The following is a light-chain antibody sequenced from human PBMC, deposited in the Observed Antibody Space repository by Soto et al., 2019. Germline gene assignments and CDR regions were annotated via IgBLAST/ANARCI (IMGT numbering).Light chain of an antibody. CDR3: QQYGTSSFT. J-gene: IGKJ2*01. CDR2: GAS. Sequence: EIVLTQSPGTLSLSPGERASLSYRASQSVSSTFLAWYQQKPGQAPSLLIYGASTRAAGIPDRFSGSGSGTDFSLTISRLEPEDFAVYYCQQYGTSSFTFGQGTKLEIK. V-gene: IGKV3-20*01. CDR1: QSVSSTF.